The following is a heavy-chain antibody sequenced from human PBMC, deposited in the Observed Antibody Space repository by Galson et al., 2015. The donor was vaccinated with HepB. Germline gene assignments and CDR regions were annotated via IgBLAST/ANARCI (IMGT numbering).Heavy chain of an antibody. J-gene: IGHJ5*02. V-gene: IGHV5-10-1*01. D-gene: IGHD3-22*01. Sequence: QSGAEVKKPGESLRISCKGSGYSFNSYRISWVRQMPGKGLEWIGRIDPSDSYTNYSPSFQGHVTISADKSIITAYLQWSSRKASDTAMYYCARHRAERYYDSSGYFNLWGQGTVVTVSS. CDR2: IDPSDSYT. CDR1: GYSFNSYR. CDR3: ARHRAERYYDSSGYFNL.